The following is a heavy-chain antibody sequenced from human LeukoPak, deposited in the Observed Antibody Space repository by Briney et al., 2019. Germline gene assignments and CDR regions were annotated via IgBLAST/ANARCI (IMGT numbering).Heavy chain of an antibody. J-gene: IGHJ4*02. Sequence: GGSLRLSCAASALTFNNYDMHWVRQAPGKGGEGLALISYDGINEYYAASVKGRFTISRDNFQTTLYLQMNSLRPDDTAVYYCARASDGFNFDYWGQGTLVTVSS. CDR1: ALTFNNYD. D-gene: IGHD5-24*01. CDR2: ISYDGINE. CDR3: ARASDGFNFDY. V-gene: IGHV3-30*04.